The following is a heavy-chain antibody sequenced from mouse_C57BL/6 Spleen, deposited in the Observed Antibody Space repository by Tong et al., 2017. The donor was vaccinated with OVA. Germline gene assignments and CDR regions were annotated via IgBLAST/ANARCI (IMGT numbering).Heavy chain of an antibody. D-gene: IGHD1-1*01. Sequence: VQLQESGPGLVAPSQSLSITCTVSGFSLTSYGVHWVRQPPGKGLEWLVVIWSDGSTTYNSALKSRLSISKDNSKSQVFLKMNSLQTDDTAMYYCARHKDYYGSSYPSFDVWGTGTTVTVSS. CDR3: ARHKDYYGSSYPSFDV. CDR1: GFSLTSYG. CDR2: IWSDGST. V-gene: IGHV2-6-1*01. J-gene: IGHJ1*03.